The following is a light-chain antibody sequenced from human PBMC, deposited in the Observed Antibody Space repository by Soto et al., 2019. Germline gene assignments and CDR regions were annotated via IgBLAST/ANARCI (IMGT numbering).Light chain of an antibody. CDR3: SSYTSSSTPHVV. Sequence: QSALTQPASVSGSPGQAITISCTGTSSDVGGYNYVSWYQQHPGKAPKLMIYDVSNRPSGVSNRFSGSKSGNTASLTSSGLQAEDEADYYCSSYTSSSTPHVVFGGGTKVTVL. V-gene: IGLV2-14*01. J-gene: IGLJ2*01. CDR2: DVS. CDR1: SSDVGGYNY.